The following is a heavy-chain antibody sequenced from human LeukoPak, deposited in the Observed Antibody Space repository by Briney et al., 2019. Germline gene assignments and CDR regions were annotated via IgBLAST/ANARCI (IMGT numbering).Heavy chain of an antibody. V-gene: IGHV4-39*07. D-gene: IGHD3-22*01. Sequence: SETLSLTCTVSGASISSSSYYRGWIRQPPGKGLEWIGSIYHSGSTNYNPSLKSRVTISVDKSKNQFSLKLSSVTAADTAVYYCARRDSSGYYFKDMGYWGQGTLVTVSS. CDR1: GASISSSSYY. CDR2: IYHSGST. CDR3: ARRDSSGYYFKDMGY. J-gene: IGHJ4*02.